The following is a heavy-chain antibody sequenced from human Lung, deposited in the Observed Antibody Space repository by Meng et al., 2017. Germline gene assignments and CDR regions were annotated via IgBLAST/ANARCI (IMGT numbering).Heavy chain of an antibody. D-gene: IGHD4-11*01. J-gene: IGHJ4*02. CDR2: INHSGST. CDR3: ARGPTTMAHDFDY. V-gene: IGHV4-34*01. CDR1: GGSFSDYY. Sequence: QGQLQQWGAGLLNPSETLSLTCVVSGGSFSDYYWSWIRQPPGKGLEWIGEINHSGSTNYNPSLENRATISVDTSQNNLSLKLSSVTAADSAVYYCARGPTTMAHDFDYWGQGTLVTVSS.